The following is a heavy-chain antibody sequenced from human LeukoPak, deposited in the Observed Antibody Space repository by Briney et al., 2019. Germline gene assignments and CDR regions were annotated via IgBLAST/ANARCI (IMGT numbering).Heavy chain of an antibody. CDR2: IYHSGST. Sequence: SQTLSLTCTVSGGSIRGGGYYWSWIRQPPGKGLEWIGYIYHSGSTYYNPSLKSRVTISVDRSKNQFSLKLSSVTAAGTAVYYCARDLKKATSDAFDIWGQGTMVTVSS. CDR1: GGSIRGGGYY. D-gene: IGHD5-12*01. J-gene: IGHJ3*02. V-gene: IGHV4-30-2*01. CDR3: ARDLKKATSDAFDI.